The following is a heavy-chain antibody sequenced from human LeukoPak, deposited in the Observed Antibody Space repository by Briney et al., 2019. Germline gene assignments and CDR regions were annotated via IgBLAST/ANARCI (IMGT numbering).Heavy chain of an antibody. J-gene: IGHJ4*02. D-gene: IGHD2-2*01. Sequence: SETLSLTCTVSGASISSYYWSWIRQPPGKGLKWIGYIYYRGSTNYNPSLKSRVTISVDTSKNQFSLKLSSVTAADTAVYFCARSNEDIVVVPAAMWGQGTLVTVSS. CDR3: ARSNEDIVVVPAAM. V-gene: IGHV4-59*01. CDR1: GASISSYY. CDR2: IYYRGST.